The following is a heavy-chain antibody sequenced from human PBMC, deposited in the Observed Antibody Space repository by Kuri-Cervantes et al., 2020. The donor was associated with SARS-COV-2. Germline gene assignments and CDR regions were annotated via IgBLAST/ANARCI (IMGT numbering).Heavy chain of an antibody. D-gene: IGHD3-10*01. CDR1: GFTFSSYW. Sequence: GESLKISCAASGFTFSSYWMSWVRQAPGKGLEWVANIKQDGSEKYYVDSVKDRFTISRDNAKNSLYLQMNSLRAEDTAVYYCARDPEGVIGFGYFDYWGQGTLVTVSS. J-gene: IGHJ4*02. CDR2: IKQDGSEK. V-gene: IGHV3-7*01. CDR3: ARDPEGVIGFGYFDY.